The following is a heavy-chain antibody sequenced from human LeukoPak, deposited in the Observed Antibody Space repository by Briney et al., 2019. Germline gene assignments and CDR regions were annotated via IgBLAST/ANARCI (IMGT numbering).Heavy chain of an antibody. CDR3: ARRYCSGGSCYSGFDY. CDR2: IYPGDSDT. J-gene: IGHJ4*02. Sequence: SGESLKISCKGSSYSFTSYWIAWVRQTPGKGLEWMGIIYPGDSDTRYSPSFQGQVTISADKSINTAYLQWSSLKASDTAMYFCARRYCSGGSCYSGFDYWGQGTLVTVSS. V-gene: IGHV5-51*01. CDR1: SYSFTSYW. D-gene: IGHD2-15*01.